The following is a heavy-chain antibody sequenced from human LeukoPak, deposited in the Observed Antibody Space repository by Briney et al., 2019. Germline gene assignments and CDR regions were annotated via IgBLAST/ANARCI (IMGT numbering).Heavy chain of an antibody. CDR1: GGSFSGYY. Sequence: PSETLSLTCAVYGGSFSGYYWSWIRQPPGKGLEWIGEINHSGSTNYNPSLKSRVTISVDTSKNQFSLKLSSVTAADMAVYYCARSRLSMDVWGQGTTVTVSS. CDR2: INHSGST. J-gene: IGHJ6*02. CDR3: ARSRLSMDV. D-gene: IGHD6-19*01. V-gene: IGHV4-34*01.